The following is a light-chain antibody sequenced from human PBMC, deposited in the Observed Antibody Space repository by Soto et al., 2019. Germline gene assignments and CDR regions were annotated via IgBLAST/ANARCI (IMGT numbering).Light chain of an antibody. Sequence: EVMLTQSPGTVSLSPGERATLSCRASQSVTSSYLTWYQQKPGQAPRLLIYGASTRAAGIPDRFSGSGSGTDFTLTISSLEPEDFAVYYCQQYGKLPITFGQGTRLEIK. J-gene: IGKJ5*01. CDR1: QSVTSSY. V-gene: IGKV3-20*01. CDR2: GAS. CDR3: QQYGKLPIT.